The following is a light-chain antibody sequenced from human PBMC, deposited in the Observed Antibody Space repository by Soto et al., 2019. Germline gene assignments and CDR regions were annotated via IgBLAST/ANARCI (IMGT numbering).Light chain of an antibody. CDR3: SSYRTSSPLV. V-gene: IGLV2-14*01. J-gene: IGLJ2*01. CDR1: SSDIGGYNF. Sequence: QSALTQPASVSGSPGQSITISCTGTSSDIGGYNFVSWYQQHPGKAPKLVIYEVSHRPSGVSNRFSGAMSGNTASLTISGLQAEDKANYYCSSYRTSSPLVFGGGTKLTVL. CDR2: EVS.